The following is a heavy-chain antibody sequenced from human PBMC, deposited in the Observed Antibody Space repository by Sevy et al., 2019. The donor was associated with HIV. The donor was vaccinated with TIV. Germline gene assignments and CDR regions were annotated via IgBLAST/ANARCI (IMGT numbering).Heavy chain of an antibody. CDR3: AGEGSSSWDY. D-gene: IGHD6-13*01. CDR1: VFTFSSYE. J-gene: IGHJ4*02. V-gene: IGHV3-48*03. Sequence: GGSLRLSCAASVFTFSSYEMNWVRQAPGKGLEWVSYISSSGSTIYYADSVKGRFTISRDNAKNSLYLQMNSLRAEDTAVYYCAGEGSSSWDYWGQGTLVTVSS. CDR2: ISSSGSTI.